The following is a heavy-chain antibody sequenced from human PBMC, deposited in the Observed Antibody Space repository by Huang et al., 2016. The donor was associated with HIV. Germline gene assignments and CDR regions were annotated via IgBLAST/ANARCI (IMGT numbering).Heavy chain of an antibody. CDR1: GFTFSSYG. J-gene: IGHJ4*02. V-gene: IGHV3-30*18. D-gene: IGHD6-13*01. CDR3: AKGGSAAAVLDF. CDR2: ISYDAKTK. Sequence: QVQLVESGGGVVQPGRSLRISCAASGFTFSSYGMHWVRQAPGKGWEWVAVISYDAKTKYYADSVKGRFSISRDNSKTTVYLQLNSLRLEDTVVYYCAKGGSAAAVLDFWGQGTLVTVSS.